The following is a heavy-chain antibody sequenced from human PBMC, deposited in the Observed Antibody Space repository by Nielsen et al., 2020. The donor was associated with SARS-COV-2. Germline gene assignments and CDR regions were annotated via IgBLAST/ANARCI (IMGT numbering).Heavy chain of an antibody. J-gene: IGHJ4*02. CDR2: ISAYNGNT. D-gene: IGHD6-13*01. V-gene: IGHV1-18*01. CDR1: GYTFTSYG. Sequence: ASVKVSCKASGYTFTSYGISWVRQAPGQGLEWMGWISAYNGNTNYAQKLQGRVTMTTDTSTSTAYMELRSLRSDDTAVYYCAMDSSSWYYFDYWGQGTLVTVSS. CDR3: AMDSSSWYYFDY.